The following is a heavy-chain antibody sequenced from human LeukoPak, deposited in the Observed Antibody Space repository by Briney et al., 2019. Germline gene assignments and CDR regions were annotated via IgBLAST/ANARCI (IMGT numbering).Heavy chain of an antibody. CDR1: GFTFSTYW. CDR3: ARGVGSGSYFAY. V-gene: IGHV3-74*01. CDR2: INSDGTGT. J-gene: IGHJ4*02. Sequence: TGGSLRLSCAASGFTFSTYWMHWGRQAPGKGLLWVSRINSDGTGTTYADSVKGRFTISRDNAKNTLYLQMNSLRAEDTAVYYCARGVGSGSYFAYWGQGTLVTVSS. D-gene: IGHD3-10*01.